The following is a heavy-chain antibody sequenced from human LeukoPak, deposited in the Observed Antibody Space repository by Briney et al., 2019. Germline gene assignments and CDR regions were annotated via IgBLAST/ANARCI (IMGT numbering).Heavy chain of an antibody. CDR2: ISSSSYI. V-gene: IGHV3-21*01. J-gene: IGHJ5*02. CDR3: ASYDSSGYYYNH. Sequence: GGSLRLSCAASGFTFSSYSMNWLRQAPGKGLEWVSSISSSSYIYYADSVKGRFTISRDNAKNSLYLQMNSLRAEDTAVYYCASYDSSGYYYNHWGQGTLVTVSS. CDR1: GFTFSSYS. D-gene: IGHD3-22*01.